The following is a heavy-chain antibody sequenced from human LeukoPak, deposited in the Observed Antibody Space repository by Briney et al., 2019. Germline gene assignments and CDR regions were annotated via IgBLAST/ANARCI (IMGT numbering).Heavy chain of an antibody. CDR3: ARDLFRAWELLYYFDY. CDR2: IIPIFGTA. J-gene: IGHJ4*02. D-gene: IGHD1-26*01. CDR1: GGTFSSYA. Sequence: SVKVSCKASGGTFSSYAISWVRQAPGQGLEWMGGIIPIFGTANYAQKFQGRVTITADESTCTAYMELSSLRSEDTAVYYCARDLFRAWELLYYFDYWGQGTLVTVSS. V-gene: IGHV1-69*01.